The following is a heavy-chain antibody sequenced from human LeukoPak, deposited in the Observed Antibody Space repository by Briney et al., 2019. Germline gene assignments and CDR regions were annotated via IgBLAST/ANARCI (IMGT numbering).Heavy chain of an antibody. J-gene: IGHJ4*02. D-gene: IGHD6-19*01. CDR3: ARADRSSSGGIFDY. Sequence: SETLSLTCTVSGGSISSYYWSWIRQPPGKGLEWIGCIYYSGSTNYNPSLKSRVTISVDTSKNQFSLKLSSVTAADTAVYYCARADRSSSGGIFDYWGQGTLVTVSP. CDR1: GGSISSYY. V-gene: IGHV4-59*01. CDR2: IYYSGST.